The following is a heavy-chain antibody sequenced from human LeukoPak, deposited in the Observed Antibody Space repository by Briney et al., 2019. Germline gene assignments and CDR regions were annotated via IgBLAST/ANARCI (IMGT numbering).Heavy chain of an antibody. V-gene: IGHV3-21*01. J-gene: IGHJ4*02. CDR2: IWSDSAEV. CDR1: GFIFSRYT. CDR3: ARDFFHSDISRPFDY. D-gene: IGHD3-3*02. Sequence: GGSLRLSCAASGFIFSRYTINWVRQAPGKGLEWVSSIWSDSAEVHYADSVKGRFTISRDNAKDSLYLQMNSLRAEDSAVYYCARDFFHSDISRPFDYWGQGTLVTVSS.